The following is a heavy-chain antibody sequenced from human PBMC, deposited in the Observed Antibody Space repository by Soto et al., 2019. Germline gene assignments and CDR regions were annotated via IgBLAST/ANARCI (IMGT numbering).Heavy chain of an antibody. V-gene: IGHV6-1*01. CDR2: IYYRSKWFH. CDR3: ARVHCSAGTCLDGLDF. D-gene: IGHD2-15*01. Sequence: PSQTLSLTCAISGDSVSSNSATWHWIRQSPSRGLQWLGRIYYRSKWFHDYAASVESRMAINPDTSRNQFSLQLNYVTPEDTAVYYCARVHCSAGTCLDGLDFWGQGTTVTVS. CDR1: GDSVSSNSAT. J-gene: IGHJ6*02.